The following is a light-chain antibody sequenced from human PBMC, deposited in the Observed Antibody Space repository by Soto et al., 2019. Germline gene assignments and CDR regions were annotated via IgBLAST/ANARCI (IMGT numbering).Light chain of an antibody. J-gene: IGKJ4*01. CDR2: SAS. CDR1: QGISNY. Sequence: DIQMTQSPSSLSASVGDRVTITCRASQGISNYLGWFQQKPGQAPKSLIYSASSLQRGVPSKFSGSGSGTDFTLTISSLQPEDSATYYCHQYNSLPLTFGGGTKVEI. CDR3: HQYNSLPLT. V-gene: IGKV1-16*02.